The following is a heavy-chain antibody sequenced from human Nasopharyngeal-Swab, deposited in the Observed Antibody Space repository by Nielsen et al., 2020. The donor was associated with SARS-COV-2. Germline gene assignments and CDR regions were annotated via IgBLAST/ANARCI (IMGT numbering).Heavy chain of an antibody. CDR2: IWYDGSNK. CDR3: ARDSIAARLDP. Sequence: GGSLRLSCAASGFTFSSYGMDWVRQAPGKGLEWVGVIWYDGSNKYYADSVKGRFTISRDNSNSTPYLQMNSLRAEDTAVYYCARDSIAARLDPWGQGTLVTVSS. D-gene: IGHD6-6*01. J-gene: IGHJ5*02. V-gene: IGHV3-33*01. CDR1: GFTFSSYG.